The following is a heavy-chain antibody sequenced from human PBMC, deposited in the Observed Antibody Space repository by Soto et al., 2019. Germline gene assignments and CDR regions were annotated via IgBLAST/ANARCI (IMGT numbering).Heavy chain of an antibody. CDR2: ISWNSNNI. CDR1: GFTFDDYA. D-gene: IGHD3-3*01. V-gene: IGHV3-9*01. CDR3: ARAYHSYYDFWSGAGGMDV. Sequence: PGGSLRLSCAASGFTFDDYAMHWVRQAPGKGLEWVSSISWNSNNIGYADSVKGRFTISRDNAKNSLYLQMNSLRAGDTAVYYCARAYHSYYDFWSGAGGMDVWGQGTTVTVSS. J-gene: IGHJ6*02.